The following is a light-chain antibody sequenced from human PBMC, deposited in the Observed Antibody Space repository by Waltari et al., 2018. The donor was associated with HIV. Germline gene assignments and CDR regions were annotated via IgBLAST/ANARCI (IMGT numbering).Light chain of an antibody. Sequence: DIVMTQSPDTLAVSLGERANINRKSNQSVLYSYNNNNYLACYQQKPGQPPKLLIYWASTRESGVPDRFSGVSGTDFTLTISSLQAEDVAVYYCQQYYSTPYSFGQGTKLEIK. V-gene: IGKV4-1*01. J-gene: IGKJ2*03. CDR1: QSVLYSYNNNNY. CDR2: WAS. CDR3: QQYYSTPYS.